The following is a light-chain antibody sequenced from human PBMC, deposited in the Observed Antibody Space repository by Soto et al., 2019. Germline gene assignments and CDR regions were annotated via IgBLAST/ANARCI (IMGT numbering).Light chain of an antibody. V-gene: IGLV2-14*03. CDR1: SGDIDTYDF. CDR3: NSYTTNNAFV. J-gene: IGLJ1*01. Sequence: QSVLTQPAAGTGSPGQSSSITYTRTSGDIDTYDFVSWYQVHPGKAPKLMIYDVTYRPSGVSDRFTGSRSDNAASLTISGLQPEDEAVYYCNSYTTNNAFVFGTGTKVTVL. CDR2: DVT.